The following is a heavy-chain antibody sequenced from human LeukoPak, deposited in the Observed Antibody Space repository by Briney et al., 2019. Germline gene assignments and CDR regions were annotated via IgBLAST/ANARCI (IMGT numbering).Heavy chain of an antibody. J-gene: IGHJ6*03. CDR1: GGSFSGYY. D-gene: IGHD2-2*02. CDR2: INHRVST. CDR3: ARGRSRYCSSTSCYTADYYYYYMDV. V-gene: IGHV4-34*01. Sequence: SETLSLTCAVYGGSFSGYYRSWIRQPPGKGLGWIGEINHRVSTNYNPCLKSGVTISVDTSKNQFSLKLSSVTAADTAVYYCARGRSRYCSSTSCYTADYYYYYMDVWGKGTTVTVSS.